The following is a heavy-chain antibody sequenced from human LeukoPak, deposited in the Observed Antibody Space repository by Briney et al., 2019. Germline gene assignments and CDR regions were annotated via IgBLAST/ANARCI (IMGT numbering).Heavy chain of an antibody. D-gene: IGHD3-10*01. CDR3: ARGRTIMVRGDIALGY. CDR2: INAGNGNT. Sequence: ASVKVSCKASGYTFTNYGISWVRQAPGQRLEWMGWINAGNGNTKYSQKFQGRVTITRDTSASTAYMELSSLRSEDTAVYYCARGRTIMVRGDIALGYWGQGTLVTVSS. J-gene: IGHJ4*02. CDR1: GYTFTNYG. V-gene: IGHV1-3*01.